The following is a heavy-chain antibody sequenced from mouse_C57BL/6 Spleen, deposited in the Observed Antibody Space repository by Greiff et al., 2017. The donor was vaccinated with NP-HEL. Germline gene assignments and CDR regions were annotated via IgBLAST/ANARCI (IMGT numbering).Heavy chain of an antibody. CDR3: ASIYYGYDVFDY. J-gene: IGHJ2*01. CDR2: IDPSDSET. CDR1: GYTFTSYW. Sequence: QVQLQQPGAELVRPGSSVKLSCKASGYTFTSYWMPWVKQRPIQGLEWIGNIDPSDSETHYNQKFKDKATLTVDKSSSTAYMQLSSLTSEDSAVYYGASIYYGYDVFDYWGQGTTLTVSS. V-gene: IGHV1-52*01. D-gene: IGHD2-2*01.